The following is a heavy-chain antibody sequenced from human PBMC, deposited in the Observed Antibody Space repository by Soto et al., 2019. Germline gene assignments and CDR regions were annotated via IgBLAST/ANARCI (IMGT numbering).Heavy chain of an antibody. CDR1: GSSVSSSDYY. D-gene: IGHD2-15*01. Sequence: ETLSLTCSVSGSSVSSSDYYWAWIRQPPGKGLEWIGSMFYSGLTYYNPSLKSRVTLSVDTSKNQFSVRLNSVTAADTAVYYCAPLSVSLSGPYGIHVWGQGTTVTVSS. CDR3: APLSVSLSGPYGIHV. V-gene: IGHV4-39*01. J-gene: IGHJ6*02. CDR2: MFYSGLT.